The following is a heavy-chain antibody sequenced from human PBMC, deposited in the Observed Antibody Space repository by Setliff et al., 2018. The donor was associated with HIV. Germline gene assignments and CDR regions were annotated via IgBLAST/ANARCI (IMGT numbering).Heavy chain of an antibody. Sequence: GGSLRLSCAASGFTFSTYWMIWVRQAPGKGLEWVAKIKQDGSEEYYVDSVKGRFTISRDNAKNSLYLQMNSLRAEETALYYCARRGSSNFDSSRWFHYGLDVWGQGTTVTVSS. D-gene: IGHD3-22*01. V-gene: IGHV3-7*01. CDR2: IKQDGSEE. J-gene: IGHJ6*02. CDR1: GFTFSTYW. CDR3: ARRGSSNFDSSRWFHYGLDV.